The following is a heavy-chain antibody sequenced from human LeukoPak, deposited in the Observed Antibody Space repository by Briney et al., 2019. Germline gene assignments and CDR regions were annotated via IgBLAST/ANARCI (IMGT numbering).Heavy chain of an antibody. J-gene: IGHJ4*02. CDR2: IYTSGST. CDR3: ARESELYGDDDY. Sequence: SETLSLTCTVSGGSISSGSYYWSWIRQPAGKGLEWIGRIYTSGSTNYNPSLKSRVTISVDTSKNQFSLKLRSVTAADTAVYYCARESELYGDDDYWGQGTLVTVSS. D-gene: IGHD4-17*01. CDR1: GGSISSGSYY. V-gene: IGHV4-61*02.